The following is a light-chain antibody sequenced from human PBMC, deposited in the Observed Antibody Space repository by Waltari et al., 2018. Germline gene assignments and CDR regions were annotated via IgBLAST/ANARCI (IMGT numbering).Light chain of an antibody. Sequence: EIVLTQSPGTLSLSPGERATLSCRASPSVSSSSLAWYQQKPGQAPRLLIYGASSRATGIPDRFSGSGSGTDFTLTISRLEPEDFAVYYCQYYGSSPICTFGPGTKVDIK. CDR3: QYYGSSPICT. J-gene: IGKJ3*01. V-gene: IGKV3-20*01. CDR1: PSVSSSS. CDR2: GAS.